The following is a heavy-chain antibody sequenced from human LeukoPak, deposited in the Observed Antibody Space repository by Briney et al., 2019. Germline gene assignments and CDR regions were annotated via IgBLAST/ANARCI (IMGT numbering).Heavy chain of an antibody. Sequence: GGSLRLSCAASGFTFSSYAMSWVRQAPGKGLEWVSAISGSGGSTYYADSVKGWFTISRDNSKNTLYLQMNSLRAEDTAVYYCAKGGGRYYDSSGYSDYWGQGTLVTVSS. CDR1: GFTFSSYA. V-gene: IGHV3-23*01. D-gene: IGHD3-22*01. CDR2: ISGSGGST. J-gene: IGHJ4*02. CDR3: AKGGGRYYDSSGYSDY.